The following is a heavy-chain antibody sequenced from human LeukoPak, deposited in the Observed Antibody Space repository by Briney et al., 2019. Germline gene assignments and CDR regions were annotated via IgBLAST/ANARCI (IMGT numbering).Heavy chain of an antibody. Sequence: SETLSLTCAVSGVSFDDYYWSWVRQTPGKGLERLGEINHSGYTNDSPSLKSRVTLSIDTSRKQFFLNLKSVTVADAGIYYCTRMTTGHDYWGQGTLVTVSS. CDR2: INHSGYT. CDR1: GVSFDDYY. D-gene: IGHD4-17*01. CDR3: TRMTTGHDY. J-gene: IGHJ4*02. V-gene: IGHV4-34*10.